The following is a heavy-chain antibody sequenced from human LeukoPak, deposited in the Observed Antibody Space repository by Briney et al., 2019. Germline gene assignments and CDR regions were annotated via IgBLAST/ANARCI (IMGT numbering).Heavy chain of an antibody. Sequence: SETLSLTCTASGGSISPYYWSWIRQPPGKGLEWIGYIYYSGSTNYNPSLKSRVIISVNTSKNQFSLKLNSVTAADTAMYYCARHGGGGESYPRVFDYWGRGNLVTVSS. D-gene: IGHD1-26*01. V-gene: IGHV4-59*08. J-gene: IGHJ4*02. CDR2: IYYSGST. CDR1: GGSISPYY. CDR3: ARHGGGGESYPRVFDY.